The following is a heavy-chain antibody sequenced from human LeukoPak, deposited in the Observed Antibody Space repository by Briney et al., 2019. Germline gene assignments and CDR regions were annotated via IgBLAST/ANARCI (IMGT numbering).Heavy chain of an antibody. V-gene: IGHV3-20*04. Sequence: PAGSMRLSCAASGFTFDDYGMSWVRQAPGKGLEWVSGINWNGGSTGYADSVKGRFTISRDNAQASLYLQMISLRADDTAVYYCARVSGRLERQSDLDYWGQGTLVIVSS. D-gene: IGHD1-1*01. CDR2: INWNGGST. J-gene: IGHJ4*02. CDR3: ARVSGRLERQSDLDY. CDR1: GFTFDDYG.